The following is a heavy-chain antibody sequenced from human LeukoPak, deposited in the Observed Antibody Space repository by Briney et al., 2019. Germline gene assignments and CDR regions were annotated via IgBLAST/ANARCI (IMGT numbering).Heavy chain of an antibody. J-gene: IGHJ4*02. V-gene: IGHV3-30*02. CDR1: GFTFSSYG. CDR2: KRYDGSNK. Sequence: GGSLRLSCAASGFTFSSYGMHSVRQAPGEGLEWVAFKRYDGSNKYYADSATGRFTISRDNSKNTLYLQINSLRAEATAVYYCAKARLWYRLLLDYWGQGTLVTVSS. D-gene: IGHD2-2*01. CDR3: AKARLWYRLLLDY.